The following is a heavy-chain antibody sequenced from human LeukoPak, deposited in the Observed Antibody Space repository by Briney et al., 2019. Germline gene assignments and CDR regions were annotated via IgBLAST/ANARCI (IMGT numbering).Heavy chain of an antibody. Sequence: GGSLRLSCAASGFTFSNYGMHWVRQAPGKGLEWVAFIRYDGSNKYYADSVKGRFTISRDNSKDTLYLQMNSLRAEDTAVYYCAASGALEQGVYYYYYYGMDVWGQGTTVTVSS. CDR3: AASGALEQGVYYYYYYGMDV. CDR1: GFTFSNYG. V-gene: IGHV3-30*02. D-gene: IGHD1-1*01. J-gene: IGHJ6*02. CDR2: IRYDGSNK.